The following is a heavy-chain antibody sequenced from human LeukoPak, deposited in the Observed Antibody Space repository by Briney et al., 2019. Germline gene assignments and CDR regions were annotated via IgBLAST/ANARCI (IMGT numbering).Heavy chain of an antibody. Sequence: GGSLRLSCAASGFTFSDYYMDWVRQAPGKGLEWVGRIRNKANRYTTEYAASVKGRFTISRDDSKNSLYLQMNSLKTEDTAVYYCARVGRGLDPWGQGTLVTVSS. D-gene: IGHD3-16*01. CDR3: ARVGRGLDP. CDR1: GFTFSDYY. CDR2: IRNKANRYTT. V-gene: IGHV3-72*01. J-gene: IGHJ5*02.